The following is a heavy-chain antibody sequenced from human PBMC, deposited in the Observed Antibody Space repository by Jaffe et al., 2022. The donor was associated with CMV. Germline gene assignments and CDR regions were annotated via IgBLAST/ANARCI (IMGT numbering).Heavy chain of an antibody. V-gene: IGHV3-73*02. CDR1: GFTFSGSA. CDR3: AGDGVGHTGLDY. Sequence: EVQLVESGGGLVQPGGSLKLSCAASGFTFSGSAIHWVRQASGKGLEWIGLIRSKFNNYATTYAASLKGRFTISRDDSMNTAYLQLNSLKTEDTAVYYCAGDGVGHTGLDYWGQGKLVTVSS. CDR2: IRSKFNNYAT. D-gene: IGHD1-26*01. J-gene: IGHJ4*02.